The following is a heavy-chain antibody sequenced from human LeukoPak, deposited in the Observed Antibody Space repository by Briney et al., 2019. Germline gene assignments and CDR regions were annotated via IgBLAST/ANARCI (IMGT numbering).Heavy chain of an antibody. J-gene: IGHJ4*02. Sequence: GGSLRLSCAASGFSFSRYSMTWVRQAPGKGLEWVSSISSSGNYVYYADSVKGRFTISRDNAKNSLYLQMNSLRAEDTAVYYCARAPVDYYGSGSYLSFDYWGQGTLVTVSS. D-gene: IGHD3-10*01. CDR2: ISSSGNYV. CDR3: ARAPVDYYGSGSYLSFDY. V-gene: IGHV3-21*01. CDR1: GFSFSRYS.